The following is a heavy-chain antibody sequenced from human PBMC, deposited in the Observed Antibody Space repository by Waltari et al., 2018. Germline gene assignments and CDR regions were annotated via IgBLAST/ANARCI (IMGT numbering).Heavy chain of an antibody. CDR1: GYSISSGYY. V-gene: IGHV4-38-2*01. Sequence: QVQLQESGPGLVKPSETLSLTCAVSGYSISSGYYWGWIRQPPGKGLDWIGSIYNSGCTYYNPSLKSRVTISVDTSKNQFSLKLSSVTAADTAVYYCARHGYYRNGAFDIWGQGTMVTVSS. CDR2: IYNSGCT. D-gene: IGHD2-8*01. J-gene: IGHJ3*02. CDR3: ARHGYYRNGAFDI.